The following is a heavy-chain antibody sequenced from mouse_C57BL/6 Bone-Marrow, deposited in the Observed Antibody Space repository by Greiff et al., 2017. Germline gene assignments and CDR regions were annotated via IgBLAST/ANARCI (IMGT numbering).Heavy chain of an antibody. D-gene: IGHD1-1*01. Sequence: QVQLQQPGAELVMPGASVKLSCKASGYTFTSYWMHWVKQRPGQGLEWIGEIDPSDSYTNYNQKFKGKSTLTVDKSSSTAYMQLSSLTSEDSAVYYCARRAMGSRYYFDYWGQGTTLTVSS. J-gene: IGHJ2*01. V-gene: IGHV1-69*01. CDR1: GYTFTSYW. CDR2: IDPSDSYT. CDR3: ARRAMGSRYYFDY.